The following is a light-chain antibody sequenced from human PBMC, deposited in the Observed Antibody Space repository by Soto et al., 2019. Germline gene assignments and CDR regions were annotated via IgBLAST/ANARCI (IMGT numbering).Light chain of an antibody. J-gene: IGKJ1*01. Sequence: EIVLTQSPATLSLSPGERATLSCRASQSVSTYLAWYQQKPGQAPRLLIYDTSNRATGIPARFSGSGFGTDFTLTISSLEPEDFAIYYCQQYFEWPPMTFGQGTKVEI. CDR2: DTS. CDR3: QQYFEWPPMT. CDR1: QSVSTY. V-gene: IGKV3-11*01.